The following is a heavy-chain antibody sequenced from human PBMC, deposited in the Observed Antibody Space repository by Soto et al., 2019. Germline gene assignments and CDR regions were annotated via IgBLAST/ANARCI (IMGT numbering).Heavy chain of an antibody. V-gene: IGHV3-23*01. Sequence: EVQLLESGGGLVQPGGSLRLSCAASGFTFSSYAMSWVRQAPGKGLEWVSAISGSGGSTYYADSVKGRFTISRDNSKNTLYLQMNSLRAEDTAVYYCATPTGDIVLMVYDRGDEWCQGTLVTVCS. D-gene: IGHD2-8*01. CDR1: GFTFSSYA. CDR2: ISGSGGST. CDR3: ATPTGDIVLMVYDRGDE. J-gene: IGHJ4*02.